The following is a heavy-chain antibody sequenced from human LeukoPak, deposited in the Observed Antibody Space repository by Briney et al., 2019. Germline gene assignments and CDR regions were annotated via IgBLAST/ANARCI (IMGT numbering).Heavy chain of an antibody. CDR3: ARASDGTEDY. D-gene: IGHD5-18*01. J-gene: IGHJ4*02. Sequence: GRSLRLSCAASGFTFSSYAMHRVRQAPGKGLEWVAVISYDGSNKYYADSVKGRFTISRDNSKNTLYLQMNSLRAEDTAVYYCARASDGTEDYWGQGTLVTVSS. CDR2: ISYDGSNK. V-gene: IGHV3-30*04. CDR1: GFTFSSYA.